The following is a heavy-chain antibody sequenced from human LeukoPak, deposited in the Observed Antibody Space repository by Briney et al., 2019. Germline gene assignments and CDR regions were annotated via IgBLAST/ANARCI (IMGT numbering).Heavy chain of an antibody. J-gene: IGHJ3*02. Sequence: PGGSLRLSCAASGFTFSSYIMNWVRQAPGRGLEWVSSISSSSSYIYYADSVKGRFTISRDNAKKSLYLQMNSLRAEDTAVYYCARALLYSSSWAGVLDAFDIWGQGTMVTVSS. D-gene: IGHD6-13*01. CDR1: GFTFSSYI. CDR3: ARALLYSSSWAGVLDAFDI. V-gene: IGHV3-21*01. CDR2: ISSSSSYI.